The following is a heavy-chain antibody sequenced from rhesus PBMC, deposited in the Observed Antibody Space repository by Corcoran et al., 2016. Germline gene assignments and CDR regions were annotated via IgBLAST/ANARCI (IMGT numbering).Heavy chain of an antibody. CDR1: GFTFSRYV. Sequence: DVQLVESGGGLVKPGGSLRLSCVASGFTFSRYVMHWGRQAPGKGLEWVSVISERSGTIYYADSVKSRFTISRDNPKNSLFLQMNSLRAEDTAVYYCTSSGIAAAANFDYWGQGVLVTVSS. CDR2: ISERSGTI. J-gene: IGHJ4*01. CDR3: TSSGIAAAANFDY. D-gene: IGHD6-25*01. V-gene: IGHV3S26*01.